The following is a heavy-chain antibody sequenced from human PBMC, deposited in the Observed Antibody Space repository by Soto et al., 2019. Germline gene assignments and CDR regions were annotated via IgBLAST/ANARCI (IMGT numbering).Heavy chain of an antibody. CDR3: ARNDGSGSYYSHFDY. J-gene: IGHJ4*02. V-gene: IGHV4-59*07. CDR1: GGSISYYF. D-gene: IGHD3-10*01. CDR2: VSYSGST. Sequence: DTLSLTCTVSGGSISYYFWSWIRQPPGKGLEWIGNVSYSGSTNFNPSLKSRVTISLDTSKNQFSLKLSSVTAADTAVYYCARNDGSGSYYSHFDYWGQGTLVTVSS.